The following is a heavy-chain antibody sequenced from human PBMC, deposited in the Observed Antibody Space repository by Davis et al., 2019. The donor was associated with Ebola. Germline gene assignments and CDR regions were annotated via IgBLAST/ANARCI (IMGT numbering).Heavy chain of an antibody. CDR1: GFTVSSAW. CDR3: ATTQWLREFDN. CDR2: IYDQTT. J-gene: IGHJ4*02. Sequence: GESLKISCAASGFTVSSAWMNWVRQAPGKGLEWVSVIYDQTTAYADSVRGRFIISRDKSNSTLYLDMNSLRVDDTAVYYCATTQWLREFDNWGQGTLVTVSS. D-gene: IGHD6-19*01. V-gene: IGHV3-53*05.